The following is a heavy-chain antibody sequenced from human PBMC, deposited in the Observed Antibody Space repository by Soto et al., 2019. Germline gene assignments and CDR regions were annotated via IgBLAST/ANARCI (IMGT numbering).Heavy chain of an antibody. J-gene: IGHJ6*02. V-gene: IGHV4-59*08. Sequence: QVQLQESGPGLVKPSETLSLTCSVSGGSITSHYCSWFRQPPGKGLEWIGYIHHSGSTSYNPSLKIRVTTSVDTSKNQFSLKVSSVTAADTALYYCARQGFGQLHGLVDVWGPGTTVTVSS. CDR1: GGSITSHY. D-gene: IGHD3-10*01. CDR3: ARQGFGQLHGLVDV. CDR2: IHHSGST.